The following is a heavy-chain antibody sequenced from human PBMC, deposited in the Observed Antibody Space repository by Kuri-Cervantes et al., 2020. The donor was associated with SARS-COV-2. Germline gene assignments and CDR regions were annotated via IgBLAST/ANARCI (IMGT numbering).Heavy chain of an antibody. D-gene: IGHD6-19*01. V-gene: IGHV4-59*01. CDR3: ARERGGQWLVRLGYFDY. CDR1: GGSISSYY. J-gene: IGHJ4*02. CDR2: IYYSGST. Sequence: SETLSLTCTVSGGSISSYYWSWIRQPPGKGLEWIGYIYYSGSTNYNPSFKSRVTISVDTSKNQFSLKLSSVTAADTAVYYCARERGGQWLVRLGYFDYWGQGTLVTVSS.